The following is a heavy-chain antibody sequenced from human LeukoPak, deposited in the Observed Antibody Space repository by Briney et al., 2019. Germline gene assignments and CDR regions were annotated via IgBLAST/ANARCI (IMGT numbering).Heavy chain of an antibody. J-gene: IGHJ4*02. CDR1: GGSISSYY. D-gene: IGHD6-19*01. Sequence: SETLSLTCTVSGGSISSYYWSWIRQPPGKGLEWIGYIYYSGSTNYNPSLKSRVTISVDTSKNQFSLKLSSVTAADTAVYYCARDRLSSGWYSGFDYWGQGTLSPSPQ. CDR3: ARDRLSSGWYSGFDY. CDR2: IYYSGST. V-gene: IGHV4-59*01.